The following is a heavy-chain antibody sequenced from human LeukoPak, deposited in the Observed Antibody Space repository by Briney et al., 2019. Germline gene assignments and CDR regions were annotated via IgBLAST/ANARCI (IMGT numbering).Heavy chain of an antibody. V-gene: IGHV3-33*01. CDR1: GFTFSSYG. D-gene: IGHD3-10*01. Sequence: TGGSLRLSCAASGFTFSSYGMHWVRQAPGKGLEWVAVIWYDGSNKYYADSVKGRFTISRDNSKNTLYLQMNSLRAEDTAVYYCARDRWSGDSLAFDYWGQGTLVTVSS. J-gene: IGHJ4*02. CDR2: IWYDGSNK. CDR3: ARDRWSGDSLAFDY.